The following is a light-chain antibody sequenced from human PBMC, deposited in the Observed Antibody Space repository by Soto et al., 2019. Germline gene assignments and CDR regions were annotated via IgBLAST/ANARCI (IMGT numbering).Light chain of an antibody. CDR3: CSYAGSYTWV. J-gene: IGLJ3*02. Sequence: QSALTQPRSVSGSPGQSVTISCTGTSSDVGDYNYVPWYQQHPGKAPKLFIYAVHMRPSGVPDRVSGSKSGNTASLTISGLQAEYEADYSCCSYAGSYTWVFGGGTKLNVL. CDR1: SSDVGDYNY. CDR2: AVH. V-gene: IGLV2-11*01.